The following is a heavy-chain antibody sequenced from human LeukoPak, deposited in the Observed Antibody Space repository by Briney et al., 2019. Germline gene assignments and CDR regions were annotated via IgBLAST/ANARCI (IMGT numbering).Heavy chain of an antibody. CDR2: IRYDGSNK. D-gene: IGHD2-15*01. CDR1: VFTFSSYG. Sequence: GGSLRLSCAASVFTFSSYGMHWVRQAPGKGLEWVAFIRYDGSNKYYADSVKGRFTISRDNSKNTLYLQMNSLRAEDTAVYYCAKDWVAATPRWFDPWGQGTLVTVSS. J-gene: IGHJ5*02. CDR3: AKDWVAATPRWFDP. V-gene: IGHV3-30*02.